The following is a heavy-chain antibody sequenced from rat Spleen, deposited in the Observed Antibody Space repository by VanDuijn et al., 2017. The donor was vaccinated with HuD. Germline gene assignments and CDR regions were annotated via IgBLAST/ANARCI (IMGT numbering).Heavy chain of an antibody. CDR3: AKETGYNSYFDY. CDR1: GLSFSNYD. CDR2: ISYDGTAT. D-gene: IGHD1-4*01. V-gene: IGHV5-20*01. Sequence: EVQLVESGGGLVQPGRSLKLSCAASGLSFSNYDMAWVRQAPTKGLGRVASISYDGTATYYRDSVKGRFTLSRDNAKSTLYLQMGSLRSEDTATYYCAKETGYNSYFDYWGQGVMVTVSS. J-gene: IGHJ2*01.